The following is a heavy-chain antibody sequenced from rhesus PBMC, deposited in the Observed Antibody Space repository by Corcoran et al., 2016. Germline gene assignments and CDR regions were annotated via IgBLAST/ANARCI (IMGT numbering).Heavy chain of an antibody. D-gene: IGHD6-31*01. Sequence: QVTLKESGPALVKPTQTLTLTCTFSGFSISTSGMGVGWIRQPQGKGPEWLALIYWVDDKYYSTSLKSRLTISKDTSKNQVGLTMTNMDPVDTATYYCARIPGPSAGGGWYFDYWGQGVLVTVSS. J-gene: IGHJ4*01. CDR2: IYWVDDK. CDR1: GFSISTSGMG. V-gene: IGHV2-174*01. CDR3: ARIPGPSAGGGWYFDY.